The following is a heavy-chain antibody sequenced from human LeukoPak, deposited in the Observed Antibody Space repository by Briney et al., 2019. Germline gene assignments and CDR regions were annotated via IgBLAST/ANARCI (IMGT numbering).Heavy chain of an antibody. CDR3: ARRSAAKDAFDI. CDR2: INSDGSTT. CDR1: GFTFSSYW. V-gene: IGHV3-74*01. D-gene: IGHD6-25*01. J-gene: IGHJ3*02. Sequence: GGSPRLSCAASGFTFSSYWMHWVRQAPGKGLVWVSRINSDGSTTSYADSVKGRFTISRDNAKNTLYLQMNSLRAEDTAVYYCARRSAAKDAFDIWGQGTMVTVSS.